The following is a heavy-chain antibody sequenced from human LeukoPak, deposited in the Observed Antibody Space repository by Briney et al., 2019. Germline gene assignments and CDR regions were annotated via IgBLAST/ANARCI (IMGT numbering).Heavy chain of an antibody. Sequence: TSETLSLTCAVYGDSFTGYYWSWIRQPPGKGLEWIGEINHSGSTNYNPSLKSRVTISVDPSKNQFSLKLTSVTAADTAVYYCAREGSYSGSGSPPLDYWGQETLVTVSS. J-gene: IGHJ4*02. D-gene: IGHD3-10*01. CDR3: AREGSYSGSGSPPLDY. V-gene: IGHV4-34*01. CDR1: GDSFTGYY. CDR2: INHSGST.